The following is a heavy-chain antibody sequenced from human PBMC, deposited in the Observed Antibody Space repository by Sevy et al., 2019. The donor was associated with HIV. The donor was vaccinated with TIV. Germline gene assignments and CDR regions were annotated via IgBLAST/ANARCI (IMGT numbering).Heavy chain of an antibody. CDR3: ARLGYYYAYFDY. V-gene: IGHV4-59*08. J-gene: IGHJ4*02. CDR1: GGSISSYY. Sequence: SETLSLTCTVSGGSISSYYWSWIRQPPGKGLEWIGYIYYSGSTNYNPSLMSRVTISVDTSKNQFSLKLSSVTAADTAVYYCARLGYYYAYFDYWGQGTLVTVSS. CDR2: IYYSGST. D-gene: IGHD3-10*01.